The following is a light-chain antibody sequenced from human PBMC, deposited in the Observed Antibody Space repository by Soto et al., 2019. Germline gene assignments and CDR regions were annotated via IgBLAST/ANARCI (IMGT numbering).Light chain of an antibody. CDR3: QQRSRWPPTWT. V-gene: IGKV3-11*01. Sequence: EIVLTQSPATLSLSPGERATLSCRASQNIGNYLAWYRQKPGQAPRLLIYEASNRATGIPARFSGSGSGTDLTLTISRIEPEDFAVYYCQQRSRWPPTWTFGQGTRVEIK. J-gene: IGKJ1*01. CDR1: QNIGNY. CDR2: EAS.